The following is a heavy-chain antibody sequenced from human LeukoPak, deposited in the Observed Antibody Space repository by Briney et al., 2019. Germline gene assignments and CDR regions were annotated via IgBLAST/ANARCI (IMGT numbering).Heavy chain of an antibody. J-gene: IGHJ5*02. D-gene: IGHD6-13*01. V-gene: IGHV3-21*04. Sequence: PGGTLRLSCAASGFTFSSYSMNWVRQAPGKGLEWVSSISSSSSYIYYADSVKGRFTISRDNAKNSQYLQMNSLRAEDTAVYYCARDRRAAAGLFDPWGQGTLVTVSS. CDR1: GFTFSSYS. CDR3: ARDRRAAAGLFDP. CDR2: ISSSSSYI.